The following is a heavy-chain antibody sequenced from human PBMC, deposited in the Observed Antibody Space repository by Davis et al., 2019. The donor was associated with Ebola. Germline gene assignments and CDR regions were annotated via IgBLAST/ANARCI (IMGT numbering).Heavy chain of an antibody. Sequence: SETLSLTCAVYGGSFSGYYWSWIRQPPGKGLEWIGYVYYSGSTNYNPSLKSRVTISVDTSKNQFSLKLRSVTAADTAVYYCARGTSGAEHWGQGTLATVSS. CDR2: VYYSGST. D-gene: IGHD7-27*01. J-gene: IGHJ4*02. V-gene: IGHV4-59*01. CDR1: GGSFSGYY. CDR3: ARGTSGAEH.